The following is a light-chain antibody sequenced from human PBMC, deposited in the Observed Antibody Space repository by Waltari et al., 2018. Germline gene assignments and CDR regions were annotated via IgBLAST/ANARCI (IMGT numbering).Light chain of an antibody. V-gene: IGLV7-46*01. CDR1: TGTVTSSHY. CDR3: LLFYNDARPV. J-gene: IGLJ3*02. Sequence: QAVVTQEPSLTVSPGGTVTLTCASRTGTVTSSHYPYWFQQKPGQAPRTLIYDTSNKHSWTPARFSGSLLGGKAALTLSGAQPEDEADYYCLLFYNDARPVFGGGTTLTVL. CDR2: DTS.